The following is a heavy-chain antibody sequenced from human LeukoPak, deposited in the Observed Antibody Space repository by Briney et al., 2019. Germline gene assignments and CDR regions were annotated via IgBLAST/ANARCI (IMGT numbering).Heavy chain of an antibody. V-gene: IGHV4-61*01. Sequence: PSETLSLTCTVSGGSVSRGSYYWSWIRQPPGKGLEWIGYIYYSGSTNYNPSLKSRVTISVDTSKNQFSLKLSSVTAADTAVYYCAIWGFGELDGYWGQGTLVTVSS. J-gene: IGHJ4*02. D-gene: IGHD3-10*01. CDR3: AIWGFGELDGY. CDR1: GGSVSRGSYY. CDR2: IYYSGST.